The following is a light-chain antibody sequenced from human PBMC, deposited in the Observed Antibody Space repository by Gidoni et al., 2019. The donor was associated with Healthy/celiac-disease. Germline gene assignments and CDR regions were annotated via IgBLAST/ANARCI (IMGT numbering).Light chain of an antibody. CDR1: QSVSSSY. J-gene: IGKJ4*01. V-gene: IGKV3-20*01. CDR3: QQYGSSPPLT. CDR2: GGS. Sequence: EIVLTQSPGTLSLSPGERATLSCRASQSVSSSYLAWYQQKPGQAPRILIYGGSSRATGIPDRFSGSGSGTDFTLTISRLEPEDFAVYYCQQYGSSPPLTFGGGTKVEIK.